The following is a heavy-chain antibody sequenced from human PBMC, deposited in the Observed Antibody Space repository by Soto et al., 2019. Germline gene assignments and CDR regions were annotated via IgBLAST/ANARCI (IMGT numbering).Heavy chain of an antibody. CDR1: GGSVSSAGYY. CDR2: VYYSGST. J-gene: IGHJ4*02. CDR3: ARLMHSSGADY. Sequence: SETLSLTCTVSGGSVSSAGYYWTWIRQPPGKGLEWIGYVYYSGSTKYNPSLKSRVTISVDKSRNQFSLKLSSVTAADTAVYYCARLMHSSGADYWGQGTLVTVSS. V-gene: IGHV4-61*08. D-gene: IGHD6-19*01.